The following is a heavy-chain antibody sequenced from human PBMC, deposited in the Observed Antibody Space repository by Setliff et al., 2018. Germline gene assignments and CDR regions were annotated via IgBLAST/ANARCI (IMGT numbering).Heavy chain of an antibody. J-gene: IGHJ6*03. CDR2: IRYDSSTR. V-gene: IGHV3-30*02. CDR3: VRALAYYYMDV. Sequence: GSLRLSCVASGFDFSSYGMHWVRQAPGKGLEWVTLIRYDSSTRHYADSVKGRFSVSRDNAKNSLYLQMNSLRAEDTAIYYCVRALAYYYMDVWGKGTTVTVSS. CDR1: GFDFSSYG.